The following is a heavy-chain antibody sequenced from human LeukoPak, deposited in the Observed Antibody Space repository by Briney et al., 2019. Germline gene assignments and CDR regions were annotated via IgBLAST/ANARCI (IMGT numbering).Heavy chain of an antibody. CDR3: ARGATGELFP. V-gene: IGHV4-59*01. CDR1: GGFISSYY. J-gene: IGHJ5*02. D-gene: IGHD7-27*01. Sequence: SETLSLTCTVSGGFISSYYWSWIRQPPGKGLEWIGYIYYSGSTNYNPSLKSRVTISVDTSKNQFSLKLSSVTAADTAVYYCARGATGELFPWGQGTLVTVSS. CDR2: IYYSGST.